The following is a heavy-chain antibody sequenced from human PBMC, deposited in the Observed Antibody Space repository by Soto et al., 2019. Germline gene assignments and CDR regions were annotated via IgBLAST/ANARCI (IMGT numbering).Heavy chain of an antibody. CDR3: ARTPGDSIPYYFDP. D-gene: IGHD4-17*01. J-gene: IGHJ4*02. V-gene: IGHV1-69*13. Sequence: SVKVSCKASGGTFSSYPISWVRQAPGQGLEWMGGISPIFDTTNYAQKFQGRVTITADESMSTAYMELRSLRSEDTAVYYCARTPGDSIPYYFDPWGQGTLVTVSS. CDR2: ISPIFDTT. CDR1: GGTFSSYP.